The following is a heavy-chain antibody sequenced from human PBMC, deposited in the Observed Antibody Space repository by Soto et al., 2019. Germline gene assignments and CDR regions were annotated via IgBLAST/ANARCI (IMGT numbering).Heavy chain of an antibody. D-gene: IGHD6-13*01. CDR3: ARAGPSGIAAAAKPHWFDP. J-gene: IGHJ5*02. Sequence: PSETLSLTCAVSGYSISSGYYWGWIRQPPGKGLEWIGSIYHSGSTYYNPSLKSRVTISVDTSKNQFSLKLSSVTAADTAVYYCARAGPSGIAAAAKPHWFDPWGQGTLVTVS. CDR1: GYSISSGYY. CDR2: IYHSGST. V-gene: IGHV4-38-2*01.